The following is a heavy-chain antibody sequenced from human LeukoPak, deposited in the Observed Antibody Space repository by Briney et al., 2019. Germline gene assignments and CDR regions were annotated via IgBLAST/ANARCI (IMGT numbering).Heavy chain of an antibody. D-gene: IGHD3-10*02. Sequence: PGGSLRLSCAASGFTFSGSAMHWARQASGKGLEWVGRIRSKANSYATAYAASVKGRFTISRDDSKNTAYLQMNSLRAEDTAVYYCAELGITKIGGVWGKGTTVTISS. J-gene: IGHJ6*04. V-gene: IGHV3-73*01. CDR3: AELGITKIGGV. CDR1: GFTFSGSA. CDR2: IRSKANSYAT.